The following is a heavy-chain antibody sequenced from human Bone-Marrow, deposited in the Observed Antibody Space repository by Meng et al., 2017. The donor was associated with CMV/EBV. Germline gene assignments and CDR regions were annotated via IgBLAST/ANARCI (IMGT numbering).Heavy chain of an antibody. CDR1: GGSISSYY. CDR3: ARMTTVKGGDYFDY. CDR2: IYYSGST. D-gene: IGHD4-11*01. J-gene: IGHJ4*02. Sequence: SETLSLTCTVSGGSISSYYWSWIRQPPGKGLEWIGYIYYSGSTNYNPSLKSRVTISVDTSKNQFSLKLRSVTAADTAGYYCARMTTVKGGDYFDYWGQGTLVTVSS. V-gene: IGHV4-59*01.